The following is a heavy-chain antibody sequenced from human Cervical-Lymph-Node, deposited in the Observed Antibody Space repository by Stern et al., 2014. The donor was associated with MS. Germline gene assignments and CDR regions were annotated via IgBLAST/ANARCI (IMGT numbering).Heavy chain of an antibody. J-gene: IGHJ4*02. D-gene: IGHD5-12*01. V-gene: IGHV4-31*03. CDR1: GASLSSGLYS. Sequence: QLQLQESGPGLVRPSQTLFLTCTVSGASLSSGLYSWSWIRQLPGKGLEWIGYISGSTYYNPSLKSRVTISVDTSENQVSLKVTSVTAADTAVYYCARGGWLRSYFFDYWGQGARVTVSS. CDR3: ARGGWLRSYFFDY. CDR2: ISGST.